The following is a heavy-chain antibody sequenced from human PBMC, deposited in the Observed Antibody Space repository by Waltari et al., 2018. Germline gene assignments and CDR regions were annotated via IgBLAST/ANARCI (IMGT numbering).Heavy chain of an antibody. Sequence: QVQLQESGPGLVKPSETLSLTCTVSGGSISSHYWSWIRQPPGKGLEWFGYIDYSGSTNYTPSLKSRVTISVDTSKNQFALKLSSVTAADTAVYYCARRGDLFDYWGQGTLVTVSS. J-gene: IGHJ4*02. CDR1: GGSISSHY. CDR3: ARRGDLFDY. CDR2: IDYSGST. D-gene: IGHD4-17*01. V-gene: IGHV4-59*11.